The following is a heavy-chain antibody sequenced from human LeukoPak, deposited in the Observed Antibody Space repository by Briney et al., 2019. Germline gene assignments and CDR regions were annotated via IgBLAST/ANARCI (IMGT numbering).Heavy chain of an antibody. CDR3: AKVPRIRVGAPYWYFDL. CDR2: IRSKANSYAT. D-gene: IGHD1-26*01. CDR1: GFTFSGSA. Sequence: GGSLRLSCAASGFTFSGSAMHWVRQASGKGLEWVGRIRSKANSYATAYAASVKGRFTISRDDSKNTAYLQMNSLKTEDTAVYYCAKVPRIRVGAPYWYFDLWGRGTLVTVSS. V-gene: IGHV3-73*01. J-gene: IGHJ2*01.